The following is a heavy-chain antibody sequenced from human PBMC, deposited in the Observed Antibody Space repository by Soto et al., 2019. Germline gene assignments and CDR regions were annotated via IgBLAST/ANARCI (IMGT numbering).Heavy chain of an antibody. CDR2: IIPIFGTA. V-gene: IGHV1-69*13. J-gene: IGHJ6*02. D-gene: IGHD6-6*01. Sequence: SVKVSCKASGGTFSSYAISCVRQAPGQGLEWMGGIIPIFGTANYAQKFQGRVTITADESTSTAYMELSSLRSEDTAVYYCARVAEYSSSPVDYYYGMDVWGQGTTVTVSS. CDR1: GGTFSSYA. CDR3: ARVAEYSSSPVDYYYGMDV.